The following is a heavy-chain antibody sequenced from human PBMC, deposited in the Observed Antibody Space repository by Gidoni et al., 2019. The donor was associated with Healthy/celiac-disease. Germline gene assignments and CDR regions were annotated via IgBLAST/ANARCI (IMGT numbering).Heavy chain of an antibody. CDR3: ARDLGGYCSSTSCSGFDY. CDR1: GGSTSSYY. CDR2: IYTSGST. J-gene: IGHJ4*02. D-gene: IGHD2-2*01. Sequence: QVQLQESGPGLVKPSETLSLTCTVSGGSTSSYYWGWIRQPAGKGLEWIGRIYTSGSTNYNPSLKSRVTMSVDTSKNQFSLKLSSVTAADTAVYYCARDLGGYCSSTSCSGFDYWGQGTLVTVSS. V-gene: IGHV4-4*07.